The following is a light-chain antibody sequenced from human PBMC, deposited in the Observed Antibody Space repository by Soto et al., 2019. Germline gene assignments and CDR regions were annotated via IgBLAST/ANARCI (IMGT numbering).Light chain of an antibody. V-gene: IGLV1-40*01. Sequence: QSVLTQPPSVSGAPGQRITISCTGAGSNIGAGFDVHWYQQLPGTVPKLLIYGNTNRPSGVPDRFSGSSSGASASLAITGLQVEDEANYYCQSYDSILGAVFGGGTKLTVL. J-gene: IGLJ2*01. CDR3: QSYDSILGAV. CDR1: GSNIGAGFD. CDR2: GNT.